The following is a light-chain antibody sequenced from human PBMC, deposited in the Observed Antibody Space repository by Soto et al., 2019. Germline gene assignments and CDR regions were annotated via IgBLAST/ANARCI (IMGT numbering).Light chain of an antibody. Sequence: QSVLPQPPSASGTPGQRVTISCSGSSSNIGSNYVYWYQQLPGTAPKLLIYRNNQRPSGVPDRFSGSKSGTSASLAISGLRSEDEADYYCAAWDDSLSVNYVFGTGTKLTVL. J-gene: IGLJ1*01. CDR3: AAWDDSLSVNYV. CDR2: RNN. CDR1: SSNIGSNY. V-gene: IGLV1-47*01.